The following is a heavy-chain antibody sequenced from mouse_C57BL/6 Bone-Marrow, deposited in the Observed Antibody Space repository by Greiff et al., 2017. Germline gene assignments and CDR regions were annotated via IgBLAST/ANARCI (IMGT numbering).Heavy chain of an antibody. CDR2: ISDGGSYT. V-gene: IGHV5-4*01. Sequence: DVHLVESGGGLVKPGGSLKLSCAASGFTFSSYAMSWVRQTPEQRLEWVATISDGGSYTYYTDNVKGRFTISRDNAKNNLYLQMSHLKSEDTAMYYCAITPFAYWGQGTLVTVSA. CDR3: AITPFAY. J-gene: IGHJ3*01. CDR1: GFTFSSYA.